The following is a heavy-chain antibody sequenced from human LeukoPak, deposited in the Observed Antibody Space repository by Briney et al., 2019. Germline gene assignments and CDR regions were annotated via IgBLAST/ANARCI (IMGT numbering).Heavy chain of an antibody. CDR2: IYYSGST. CDR1: VGSISSSSYY. V-gene: IGHV4-39*07. D-gene: IGHD6-19*01. Sequence: SETLSLTCTVSVGSISSSSYYWGWIRQPPGKGLEWNGSIYYSGSTYYNPSLKSRVTISVDTSKNQFSLKLSSVTAADTAVYYCARASRSSGWYRVPGWFDPWGQGTLVTVSS. CDR3: ARASRSSGWYRVPGWFDP. J-gene: IGHJ5*02.